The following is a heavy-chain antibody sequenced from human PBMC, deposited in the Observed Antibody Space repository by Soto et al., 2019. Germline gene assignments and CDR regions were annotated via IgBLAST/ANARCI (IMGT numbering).Heavy chain of an antibody. D-gene: IGHD3-10*01. V-gene: IGHV4-59*01. CDR2: IYYSGST. CDR3: ARDPGSGRYYGWFDP. Sequence: SETLCLTCTVSGGSISRYYWNWIRQPPGKGLEWIGYIYYSGSTNYNPSLKSRVTISVDTSKNQFSLKLSSVTAADTAVYYCARDPGSGRYYGWFDPWGQGTLVTVSS. CDR1: GGSISRYY. J-gene: IGHJ5*02.